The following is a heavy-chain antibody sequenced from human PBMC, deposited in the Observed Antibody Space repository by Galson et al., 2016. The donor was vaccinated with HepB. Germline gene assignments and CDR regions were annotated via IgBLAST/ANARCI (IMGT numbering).Heavy chain of an antibody. CDR3: ARDRGIQLWSRDGFDY. CDR2: ISSSSRYI. J-gene: IGHJ4*02. CDR1: GFTFSTYS. V-gene: IGHV3-21*01. D-gene: IGHD5-18*01. Sequence: SLRLSCAASGFTFSTYSMNWVRQVPGKGLEWVSSISSSSRYIYYGDSLKGRFTISRDNAKNSLYLQMNSLRAEDTAVYYCARDRGIQLWSRDGFDYWGQGTLVTVSS.